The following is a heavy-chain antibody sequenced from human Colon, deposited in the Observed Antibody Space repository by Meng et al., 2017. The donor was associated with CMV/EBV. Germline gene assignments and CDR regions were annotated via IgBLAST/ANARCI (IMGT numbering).Heavy chain of an antibody. V-gene: IGHV3-23*01. Sequence: FSFSTSAMSWVRQAPGKGLEWVSSISATGGSTFYSDSLKGRFTISRDNSEGTMFLQMNSLRVEDTAVYYCAKDGFDSSGSYTYYYDSWGQGTLVTVSS. CDR1: FSFSTSA. J-gene: IGHJ4*02. CDR2: ISATGGST. D-gene: IGHD3-22*01. CDR3: AKDGFDSSGSYTYYYDS.